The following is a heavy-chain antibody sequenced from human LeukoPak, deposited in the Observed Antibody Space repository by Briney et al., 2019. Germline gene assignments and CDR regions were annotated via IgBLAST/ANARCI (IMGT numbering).Heavy chain of an antibody. CDR3: AKDPATYGRGAVDQ. V-gene: IGHV3-13*01. Sequence: GGSLRLSCAAAGFTFSSYDMYWVRQATGEGLEWVSAIGTTGDTYYPGSVRGRFTISRENAKNSLYLQMNSLRADDTAVYYCAKDPATYGRGAVDQWGQGTLVTVSA. CDR2: IGTTGDT. J-gene: IGHJ4*02. CDR1: GFTFSSYD. D-gene: IGHD2-21*01.